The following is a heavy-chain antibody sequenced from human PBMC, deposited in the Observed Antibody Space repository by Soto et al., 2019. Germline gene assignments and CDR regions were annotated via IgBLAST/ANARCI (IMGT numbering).Heavy chain of an antibody. Sequence: QVQLVESGGGVVQPGRSLRLSCAASGFTFSSYGMHWVRQAPGKGLEWVAVIWYDGSNKYYADSVKGRFTISRDNSKNTLYLQMNSLRAEDTAVYYCARDRDGYNSCYFDYWGQGTLVTVSS. D-gene: IGHD5-12*01. CDR3: ARDRDGYNSCYFDY. CDR1: GFTFSSYG. J-gene: IGHJ4*02. CDR2: IWYDGSNK. V-gene: IGHV3-33*01.